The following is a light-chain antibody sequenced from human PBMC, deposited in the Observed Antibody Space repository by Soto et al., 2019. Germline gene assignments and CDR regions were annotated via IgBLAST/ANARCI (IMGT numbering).Light chain of an antibody. CDR1: SSDVGSYNL. CDR3: CSYGSRGTLVM. V-gene: IGLV2-23*02. CDR2: EVT. Sequence: QSVLTQPASVSGSPGQSITISCTGTSSDVGSYNLVSWYQQHPGKAPKLMLYEVTRRPSGVSNRFSGSKSGNTASLTISGLQAEDEADYYCCSYGSRGTLVMFGGGTKVNVL. J-gene: IGLJ3*02.